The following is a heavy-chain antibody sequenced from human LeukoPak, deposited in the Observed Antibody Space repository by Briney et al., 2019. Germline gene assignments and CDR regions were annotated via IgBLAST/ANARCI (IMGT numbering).Heavy chain of an antibody. CDR2: IYYSGST. CDR3: AREVGRYDGSGYYYYYYMDV. D-gene: IGHD3-22*01. J-gene: IGHJ6*03. V-gene: IGHV4-59*12. CDR1: GGSISSYY. Sequence: SETLSLTCTVSGGSISSYYWSWIRQPPGKGLEWIGYIYYSGSTNYNPSLKSRVTMSGDTSKNQFSLKLTSVTAADTAVYYCAREVGRYDGSGYYYYYYMDVWGKGTTVTISS.